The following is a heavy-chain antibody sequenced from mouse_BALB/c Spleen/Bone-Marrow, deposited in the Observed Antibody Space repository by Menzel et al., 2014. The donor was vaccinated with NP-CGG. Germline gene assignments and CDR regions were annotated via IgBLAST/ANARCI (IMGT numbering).Heavy chain of an antibody. V-gene: IGHV1-87*01. J-gene: IGHJ4*01. CDR1: GYTFTSYW. CDR2: IYPGDGDT. Sequence: QVQLQQSGAELARPGAPVKLSCKASGYTFTSYWMQWVKQRPGQSLEWIGAIYPGDGDTRYTQKFRGKATLTADKSSNTAYMQLSSLTSEDSAVYFCASPYGNYDAMDYWGQGTSVTVSS. D-gene: IGHD2-1*01. CDR3: ASPYGNYDAMDY.